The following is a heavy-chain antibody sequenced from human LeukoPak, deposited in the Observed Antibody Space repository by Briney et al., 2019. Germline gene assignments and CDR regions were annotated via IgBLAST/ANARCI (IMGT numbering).Heavy chain of an antibody. J-gene: IGHJ3*02. D-gene: IGHD6-19*01. Sequence: PGRSLRLSCAASGFTFSSYGMHWVRQAPGKGLEWVAVISYDGSNKFYADSVRGRFTISRDNSKNTLYVQMNSLRAEDTAVYYCARGRGSGWYDAFDIWGQGTMVTVSS. CDR1: GFTFSSYG. CDR3: ARGRGSGWYDAFDI. V-gene: IGHV3-30*03. CDR2: ISYDGSNK.